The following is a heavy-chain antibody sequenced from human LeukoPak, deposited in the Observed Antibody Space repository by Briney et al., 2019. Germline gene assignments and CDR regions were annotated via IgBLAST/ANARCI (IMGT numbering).Heavy chain of an antibody. CDR1: GFTLSTYW. J-gene: IGHJ3*01. CDR2: IKQDGSEK. D-gene: IGHD2-15*01. Sequence: GGSLRLSCAASGFTLSTYWMTWVRQAPGKGLEWVANIKQDGSEKNYVGSVRGRFTISRDNAKNSLYLQMNSVRVEDTTIYYCARDLDIRMTWPYDVFDLWGRGTVVTVSS. CDR3: ARDLDIRMTWPYDVFDL. V-gene: IGHV3-7*01.